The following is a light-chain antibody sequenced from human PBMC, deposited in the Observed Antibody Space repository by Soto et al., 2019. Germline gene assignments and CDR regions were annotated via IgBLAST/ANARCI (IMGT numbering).Light chain of an antibody. V-gene: IGLV2-18*02. CDR1: SSDVGGYNR. CDR2: EVS. CDR3: SSYTTSSTLI. Sequence: QSALTQPPSVSGSPGQSVAISCTGTSSDVGGYNRVSWYQQPPGTAPKLMIYEVSLRPSWVPDRFSGSKSGNTASLTISGLQAEDEADYYCSSYTTSSTLIFGGGTKLTVL. J-gene: IGLJ2*01.